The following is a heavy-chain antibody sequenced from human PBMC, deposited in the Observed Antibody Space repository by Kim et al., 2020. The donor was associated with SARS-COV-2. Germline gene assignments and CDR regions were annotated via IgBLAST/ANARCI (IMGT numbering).Heavy chain of an antibody. CDR3: ARTIPARPYSTMGV. CDR2: IFYDGST. V-gene: IGHV4-39*01. CDR1: GGSISSSIYY. Sequence: SETLSLTCTVSGGSISSSIYYWGWIRQTPGKGLEWIGNIFYDGSTYYNPSLKRRVTISVDTSKNQFSLRLNSVTAADTAVYYCARTIPARPYSTMGVWGQGTTVSVSS. D-gene: IGHD6-6*01. J-gene: IGHJ6*02.